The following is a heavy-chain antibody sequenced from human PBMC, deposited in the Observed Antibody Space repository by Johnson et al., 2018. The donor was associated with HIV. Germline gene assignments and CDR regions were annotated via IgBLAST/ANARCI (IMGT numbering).Heavy chain of an antibody. D-gene: IGHD2-21*02. J-gene: IGHJ3*02. CDR2: INWNGGST. Sequence: VQLVESGGGLVQPGGSLRLSCAASGFTVSSNYMSWVRQAPGKGLEWVSGINWNGGSTGYADSVKGRFTISRDNAKNTLYLQMNSLRAEDTAVYYCAKDRVVTNDAFDIWGQGTMVTVSS. CDR1: GFTVSSNY. V-gene: IGHV3-20*04. CDR3: AKDRVVTNDAFDI.